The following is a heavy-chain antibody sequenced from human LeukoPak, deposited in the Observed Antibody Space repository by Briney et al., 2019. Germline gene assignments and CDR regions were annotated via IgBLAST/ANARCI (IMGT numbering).Heavy chain of an antibody. D-gene: IGHD3-16*02. CDR3: ARSLGWLDAFDI. J-gene: IGHJ3*02. CDR1: GYTFTNYG. Sequence: GASVKVSCKASGYTFTNYGITWVRQAPGQGLEWMGGIIPIFGTANYAQKFQGRVTITTDESTSTAYMELSSLRSEDTAVYYCARSLGWLDAFDIWGQGTMVTVSS. CDR2: IIPIFGTA. V-gene: IGHV1-69*05.